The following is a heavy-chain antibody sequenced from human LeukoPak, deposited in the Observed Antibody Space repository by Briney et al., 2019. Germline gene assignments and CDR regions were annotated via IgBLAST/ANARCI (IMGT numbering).Heavy chain of an antibody. J-gene: IGHJ2*01. CDR3: ARHRVGAVAGIDWYFDL. D-gene: IGHD6-19*01. V-gene: IGHV5-51*01. CDR2: IYPGDSDT. Sequence: GESLKISCKGSGYSFTSYWIGWVRQMPGKGLEWMGIIYPGDSDTRYSPSFQGQVTISADKSISTAYLQWSSLKASDTAMYYCARHRVGAVAGIDWYFDLWGRGTLVTVSS. CDR1: GYSFTSYW.